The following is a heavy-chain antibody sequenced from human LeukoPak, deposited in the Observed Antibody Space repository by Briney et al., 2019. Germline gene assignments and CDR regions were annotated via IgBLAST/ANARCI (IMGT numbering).Heavy chain of an antibody. Sequence: GGSLRLSCAASGFTFSDSGMHWVRQASGKGLEWVGRIRSKANSYATAYAASVKGRFTISRDDSKNTLYLQMNSLRAEDTAVYYCAKALYSSSWYRGYFDYWGQGTLVTVSS. J-gene: IGHJ4*02. CDR2: IRSKANSYAT. D-gene: IGHD6-13*01. V-gene: IGHV3-73*01. CDR3: AKALYSSSWYRGYFDY. CDR1: GFTFSDSG.